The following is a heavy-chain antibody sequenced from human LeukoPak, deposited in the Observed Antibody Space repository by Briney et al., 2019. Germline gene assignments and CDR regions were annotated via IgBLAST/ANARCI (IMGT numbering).Heavy chain of an antibody. D-gene: IGHD3-10*01. V-gene: IGHV3-21*01. CDR1: GFTFSSYS. J-gene: IGHJ4*02. CDR2: TTSTSSYI. Sequence: PGGSLRLSCAASGFTFSSYSMNWVRQAPGKGLEWVSCTTSTSSYIYYADSVKGRFTISRDNAKNSLYLQMNSLRAEDTAVYYCARRMYYSASESTLAKSIDYWGQGTLVTVSS. CDR3: ARRMYYSASESTLAKSIDY.